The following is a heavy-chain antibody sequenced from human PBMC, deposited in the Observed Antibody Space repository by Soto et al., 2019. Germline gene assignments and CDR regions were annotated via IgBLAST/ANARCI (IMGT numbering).Heavy chain of an antibody. V-gene: IGHV2-70*13. D-gene: IGHD1-20*01. CDR1: GFSLTSPGMC. CDR2: IERDDDDK. CDR3: ARSIRGPRRFNGMDV. Sequence: QSGPTLVNPPATLTLTCTFSGFSLTSPGMCVSWIRQSPGKALEWLALIERDDDDKYYSTSLKTRLTISKDTRKNQVVLTMANMEPADTATYYCARSIRGPRRFNGMDVWGQGTTVTVS. J-gene: IGHJ6*02.